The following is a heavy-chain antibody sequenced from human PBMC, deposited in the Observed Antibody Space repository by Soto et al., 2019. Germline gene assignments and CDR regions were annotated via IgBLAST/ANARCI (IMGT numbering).Heavy chain of an antibody. D-gene: IGHD6-6*01. Sequence: EVQLVESGGGLVKPGGSLRLSCAASGFTFSNAWMSWVRQAPGKGMEWVGRIKSKTDGGTTDYAAPVKGRFTISRDDSKNTLYLQMNSLKTEDTAVYYCTTDLKGRPFDYWDQGTLVTVSS. J-gene: IGHJ4*02. CDR1: GFTFSNAW. CDR2: IKSKTDGGTT. V-gene: IGHV3-15*01. CDR3: TTDLKGRPFDY.